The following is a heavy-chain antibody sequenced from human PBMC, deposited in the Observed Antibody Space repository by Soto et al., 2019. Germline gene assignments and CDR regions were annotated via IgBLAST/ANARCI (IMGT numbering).Heavy chain of an antibody. J-gene: IGHJ4*02. D-gene: IGHD3-16*02. CDR1: GFTFDDYG. V-gene: IGHV3-9*01. CDR2: MSWNGGSI. Sequence: VQLVESGGGLVQPGRSLRLSCVASGFTFDDYGMHWVRQAPGKGLEWVSGMSWNGGSIAYADSVKGRFTISRENAKNSMYSQMTSLSPEDTALYYCGKDISLGDLSAPEHGGQGTLVTVSS. CDR3: GKDISLGDLSAPEH.